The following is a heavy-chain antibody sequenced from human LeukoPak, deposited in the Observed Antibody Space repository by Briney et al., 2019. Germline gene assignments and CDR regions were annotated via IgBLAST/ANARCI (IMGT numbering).Heavy chain of an antibody. CDR2: INNDGRAT. V-gene: IGHV3-74*01. CDR1: GFTFSSFS. J-gene: IGHJ4*02. CDR3: ARDLHGYNYFDY. Sequence: GGSLRLSCAASGFTFSSFSMYWVRQAPGEGLVWVSVINNDGRATYYADSVKGRFTISRDNAKNTLYLQMNSLRAEDTALYHCARDLHGYNYFDYWGQGTLVTVSS. D-gene: IGHD5-24*01.